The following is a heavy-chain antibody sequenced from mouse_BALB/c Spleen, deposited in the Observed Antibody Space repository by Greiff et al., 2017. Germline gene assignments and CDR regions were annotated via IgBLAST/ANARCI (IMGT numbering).Heavy chain of an antibody. CDR1: GFSLTRYG. Sequence: VQLQPSGPGLVQPSQSLSITCPVSGFSLTRYGVPWVRPSPGKGLEWLVVIWSGGIPDYNSAFISRLSISNDNSKRQVFFKMNSLQANDTAIYYCARKDYDGRNYAMDYWGQGTSVTVSS. CDR2: IWSGGIP. D-gene: IGHD2-4*01. V-gene: IGHV2-2*02. J-gene: IGHJ4*01. CDR3: ARKDYDGRNYAMDY.